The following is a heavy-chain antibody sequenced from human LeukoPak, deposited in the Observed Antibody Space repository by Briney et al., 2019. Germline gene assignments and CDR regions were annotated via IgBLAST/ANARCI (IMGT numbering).Heavy chain of an antibody. CDR1: GFTFSSYG. CDR3: AKDRVGYCSSTSCRDAFDI. D-gene: IGHD2-2*01. J-gene: IGHJ3*02. V-gene: IGHV3-23*01. Sequence: GGSLRLSCAASGFTFSSYGMSWVRQAPGKGLEWVSAISGSGGSTYYADSVKGRFTISRDNSKNTLYLQMNSLRAEDTAVYYCAKDRVGYCSSTSCRDAFDIWGQGTMVTVSS. CDR2: ISGSGGST.